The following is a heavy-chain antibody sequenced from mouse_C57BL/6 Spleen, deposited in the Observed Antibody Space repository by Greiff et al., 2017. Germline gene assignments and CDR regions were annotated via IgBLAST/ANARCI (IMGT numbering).Heavy chain of an antibody. Sequence: QVHVKQPGAELVMPGASVKLSCKASGYTFTSYWMHWVKQRPGQGLEWIGEIDPSDSYTNYNQKFKGKSTLTVDKSSSTAYMPLSSLTSEDSAVYYCARVTTNWYFDVWGTGTTVTVSS. V-gene: IGHV1-69*01. CDR3: ARVTTNWYFDV. J-gene: IGHJ1*03. D-gene: IGHD1-1*01. CDR2: IDPSDSYT. CDR1: GYTFTSYW.